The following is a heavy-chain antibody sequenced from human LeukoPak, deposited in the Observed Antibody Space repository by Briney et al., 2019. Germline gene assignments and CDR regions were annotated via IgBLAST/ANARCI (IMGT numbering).Heavy chain of an antibody. D-gene: IGHD3-10*01. CDR3: ASAYYYRLPD. Sequence: GGSLRLSCAASGFTFSSYWMHWARQAPGKGLVWVSRINSDGTTTYADSVKGRFTISRDNAKNTLYLQMNRLRAEDTALYYCASAYYYRLPDWGQGTLVTVSS. J-gene: IGHJ4*02. CDR1: GFTFSSYW. V-gene: IGHV3-74*01. CDR2: INSDGTT.